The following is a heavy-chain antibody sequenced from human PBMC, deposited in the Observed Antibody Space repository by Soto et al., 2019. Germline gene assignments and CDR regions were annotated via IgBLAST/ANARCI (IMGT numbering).Heavy chain of an antibody. CDR3: SREDGDVSWLYP. Sequence: EVQLVESGGGLIQPGGSLRLSCAASGFTVSSNYMSWVRQAPGKRLEWVSVIYSGGSTYYADSVKGRFTISRDNSKNTLYLQMNIVRAEDTAVYYCSREDGDVSWLYPWGQGTLFTVSS. V-gene: IGHV3-53*01. D-gene: IGHD4-17*01. J-gene: IGHJ5*02. CDR1: GFTVSSNY. CDR2: IYSGGST.